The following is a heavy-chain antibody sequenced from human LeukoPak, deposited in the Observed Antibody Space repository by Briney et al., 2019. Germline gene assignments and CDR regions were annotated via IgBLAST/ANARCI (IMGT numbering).Heavy chain of an antibody. CDR1: GWSFNDYY. D-gene: IGHD2-2*01. V-gene: IGHV4-34*01. J-gene: IGHJ5*02. CDR2: INARGDT. Sequence: SETLSLTCAVYGWSFNDYYWNWVRQPPGKGLEWIGEINARGDTNYNPSLKSRVTISVDSSKNQFSLTLTSMIAADTAIYYCARGQVPAGRGYNWCDPCTEGTLVTVSS. CDR3: ARGQVPAGRGYNWCDP.